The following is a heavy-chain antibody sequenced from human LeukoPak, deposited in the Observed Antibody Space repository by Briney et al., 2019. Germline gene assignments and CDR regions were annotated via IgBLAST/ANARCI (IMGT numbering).Heavy chain of an antibody. J-gene: IGHJ3*02. D-gene: IGHD3-3*01. Sequence: KPSETLSLTCAVSGYSISSGYYWGWIRQPPGKGLEWIGSIYHSGSTYYNPSLKSRVTISVDTSKNQFSLKLSSVTAADTAVYYCARQLVEYYDFWSGQENAFDIWGRGTMVTVSS. CDR3: ARQLVEYYDFWSGQENAFDI. V-gene: IGHV4-38-2*01. CDR2: IYHSGST. CDR1: GYSISSGYY.